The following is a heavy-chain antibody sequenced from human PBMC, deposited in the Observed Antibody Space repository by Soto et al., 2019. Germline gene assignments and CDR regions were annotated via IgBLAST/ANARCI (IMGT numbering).Heavy chain of an antibody. CDR1: GFSLSTSGVG. CDR3: AHTLPPWGGMDV. V-gene: IGHV2-5*02. D-gene: IGHD7-27*01. Sequence: QITLKESGPTLVKPTQTLTLTCTFSGFSLSTSGVGVGWIRQPPGKALEWLALIYWDDDKRYSPSLKRRLTITKDTSKNQVVLTMNNMDPVDTATYYCAHTLPPWGGMDVWGQGTTVTVSS. J-gene: IGHJ6*02. CDR2: IYWDDDK.